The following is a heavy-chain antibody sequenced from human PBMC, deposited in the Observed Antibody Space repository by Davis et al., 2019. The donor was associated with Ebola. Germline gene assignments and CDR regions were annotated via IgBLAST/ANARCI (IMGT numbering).Heavy chain of an antibody. J-gene: IGHJ5*02. V-gene: IGHV1-58*02. CDR1: GFTFTSSA. D-gene: IGHD2-2*01. CDR2: IVVGSGNT. CDR3: AREGCSSTSCYGWFDP. Sequence: SVKVSCKASGFTFTSSAMQWVRQARGQRLEWIGWIVVGSGNTNYAQKFQERVTITRDMSTSTAYMELSRLRSDDTAVYYCAREGCSSTSCYGWFDPWGQGTLVTVSS.